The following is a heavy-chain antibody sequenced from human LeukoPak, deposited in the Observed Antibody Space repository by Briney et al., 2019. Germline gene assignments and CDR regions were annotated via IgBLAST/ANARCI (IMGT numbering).Heavy chain of an antibody. CDR3: TRYYDSSGYSV. D-gene: IGHD3-22*01. J-gene: IGHJ6*02. CDR1: GFTLGDYA. Sequence: GGSLRLSCTASGFTLGDYAMSWFRQAPGKGLEWVGFIRSKAYGGTTEYAASAKGRFTISRDDSKSIAYLQMNSLKTEDTAVYYCTRYYDSSGYSVWGQGTTVTVSS. V-gene: IGHV3-49*03. CDR2: IRSKAYGGTT.